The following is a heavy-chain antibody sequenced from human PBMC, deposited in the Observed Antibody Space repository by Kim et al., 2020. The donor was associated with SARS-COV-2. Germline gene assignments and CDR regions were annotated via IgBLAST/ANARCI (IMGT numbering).Heavy chain of an antibody. J-gene: IGHJ4*02. D-gene: IGHD4-17*01. V-gene: IGHV1-18*01. Sequence: KFAQKFQDRFTLTTDTSTNTAYLDVRGLRSDDTAVYYCARALDYGGNSGDYWGQGTLVTVSS. CDR3: ARALDYGGNSGDY.